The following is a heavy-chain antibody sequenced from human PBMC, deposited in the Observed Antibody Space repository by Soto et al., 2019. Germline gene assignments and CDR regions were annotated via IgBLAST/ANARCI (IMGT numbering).Heavy chain of an antibody. CDR1: GFTFSNAW. CDR2: IKSKTDGGTT. V-gene: IGHV3-15*01. J-gene: IGHJ6*02. Sequence: LRLSCAASGFTFSNAWMSWVRQAPGKGLEWVGRIKSKTDGGTTDYAAPVKGRFTISRDDSKNTLYLQMNSLKTEDTAVYYCTTRVWAVHPYYYGMDVWGQGTTVTVSS. D-gene: IGHD6-13*01. CDR3: TTRVWAVHPYYYGMDV.